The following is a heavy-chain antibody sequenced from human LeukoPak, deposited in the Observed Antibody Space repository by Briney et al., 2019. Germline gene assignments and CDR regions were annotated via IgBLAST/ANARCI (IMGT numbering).Heavy chain of an antibody. CDR3: ARFPRFGSGSYYGFDY. Sequence: ASVKVSCKASGYTFTSYSISWVRRAPGQGLEWMGWINPNSGGTNYAQKFQGRVTMTRDTSISTAYMELSRLRSDDTAVYYCARFPRFGSGSYYGFDYWGQGTLVTVSS. CDR2: INPNSGGT. CDR1: GYTFTSYS. J-gene: IGHJ4*02. D-gene: IGHD3-10*01. V-gene: IGHV1-2*02.